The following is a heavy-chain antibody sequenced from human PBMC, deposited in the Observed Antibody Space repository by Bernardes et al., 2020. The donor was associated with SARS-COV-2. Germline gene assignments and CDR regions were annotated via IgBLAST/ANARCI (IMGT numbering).Heavy chain of an antibody. CDR3: AKEWDTVPGNAFDI. CDR2: IRGNGDTT. D-gene: IGHD2-8*01. Sequence: VGSLILSCAASGFTFRNYAMSWVRQAPGQGLEWVSAIRGNGDTTYYADSVKGRFTISRDNSENTLYLQMNSLRVEDTALYYCAKEWDTVPGNAFDIWGHGTLVTVSS. CDR1: GFTFRNYA. J-gene: IGHJ3*02. V-gene: IGHV3-23*01.